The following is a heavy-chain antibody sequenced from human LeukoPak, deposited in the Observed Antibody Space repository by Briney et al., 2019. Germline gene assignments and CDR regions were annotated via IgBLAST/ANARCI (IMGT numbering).Heavy chain of an antibody. J-gene: IGHJ4*02. V-gene: IGHV3-30-3*01. CDR3: ARDASGYYSGFFGY. CDR2: ISYDGSNK. D-gene: IGHD3-22*01. CDR1: GFTFSSYA. Sequence: GGSLRLSCAASGFTFSSYAMHWVRQAPGEGLEWVAVISYDGSNKYYADSVKGRFTISRDNSKNTLYLQMNSLRAEDTAVYYCARDASGYYSGFFGYWGQGTLVTVSS.